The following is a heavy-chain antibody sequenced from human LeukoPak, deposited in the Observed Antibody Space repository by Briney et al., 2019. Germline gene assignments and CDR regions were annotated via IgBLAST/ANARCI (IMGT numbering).Heavy chain of an antibody. J-gene: IGHJ4*01. V-gene: IGHV4-38-2*02. D-gene: IGHD6-6*01. CDR1: GYSISSGYY. CDR2: FYHSDGST. CDR3: ARGLARGSSSTY. Sequence: PSETLSLTCTVSGYSISSGYYWGWVRQPPGEGLEWIGSFYHSDGSTYYNPSLNSRVTISVDTSKNQFSLRLTSVTATDTAVYYCARGLARGSSSTYWGHGTLGTVSS.